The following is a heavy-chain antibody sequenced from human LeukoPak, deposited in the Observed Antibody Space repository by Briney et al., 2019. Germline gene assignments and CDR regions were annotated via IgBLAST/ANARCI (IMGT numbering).Heavy chain of an antibody. J-gene: IGHJ4*02. CDR1: GFTFSTCA. V-gene: IGHV3-23*01. CDR3: ARERYFDY. CDR2: ISGGGRST. Sequence: GGSLRLSCAASGFTFSTCAMSWVRQAPGKGLEWVSTISGGGRSTDYADSVKGHFTISRDNSKNTLYLQMNSQRAEDTAVYYCARERYFDYWGQGTLVTVSS.